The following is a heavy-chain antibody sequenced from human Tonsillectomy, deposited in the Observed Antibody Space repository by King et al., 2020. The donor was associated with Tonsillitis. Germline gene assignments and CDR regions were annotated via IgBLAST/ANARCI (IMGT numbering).Heavy chain of an antibody. CDR1: GYTFTSFD. V-gene: IGHV1-8*01. CDR3: GRLAYCGDGCFYFDY. Sequence: QLVQSGAEVKKPGASVKVSCKASGYTFTSFDINWVRQATGQGLEWMGWMNPNSGNTGYAQKFQGRVTLTWNTSISTAYMELSSLRSEDTAVYFCGRLAYCGDGCFYFDYWGQGTLVTVSS. CDR2: MNPNSGNT. D-gene: IGHD2-21*01. J-gene: IGHJ4*02.